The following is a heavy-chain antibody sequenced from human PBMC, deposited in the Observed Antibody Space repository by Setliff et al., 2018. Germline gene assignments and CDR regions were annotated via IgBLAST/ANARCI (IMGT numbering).Heavy chain of an antibody. CDR1: GGSISSSSYY. V-gene: IGHV4-39*07. CDR3: AREGVVRSSWSQYHWFDP. CDR2: IYYSGST. J-gene: IGHJ5*02. Sequence: SETLSLTCTVSGGSISSSSYYWGWIRQPPGKGLEWIGSIYYSGSTYYNPSLKSRVTIAVDTSKNQFSLKLSSETAADTAVYYCAREGVVRSSWSQYHWFDPWGQGTLVTVSS. D-gene: IGHD6-13*01.